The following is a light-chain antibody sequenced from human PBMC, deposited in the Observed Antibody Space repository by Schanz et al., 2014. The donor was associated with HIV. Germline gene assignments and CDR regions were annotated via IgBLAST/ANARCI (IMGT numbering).Light chain of an antibody. J-gene: IGKJ4*01. CDR3: QQYGSFFS. V-gene: IGKV3-20*01. CDR1: QSVSSY. CDR2: DSS. Sequence: EVVLTQSPATLSLSPGDRATLTCRASQSVSSYLVWYQQKPGQPPRLLIYDSSNRAAGIPDRFSGGVSGTDFTLTISRVEPEDYAVYYCQQYGSFFSFGGGTKVEIK.